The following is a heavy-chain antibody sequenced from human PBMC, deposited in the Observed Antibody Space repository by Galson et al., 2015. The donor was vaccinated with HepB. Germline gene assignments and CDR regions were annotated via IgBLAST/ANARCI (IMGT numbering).Heavy chain of an antibody. J-gene: IGHJ3*02. V-gene: IGHV3-53*01. CDR3: ARGYSSYDFAFDI. CDR2: IYSGGST. D-gene: IGHD5-12*01. CDR1: GFTVSSSY. Sequence: SLRLSCAASGFTVSSSYMSWVRQAPGKGLEWVSVIYSGGSTYYADSVKGRFTISRDNSKNTLYLQMNSLRAEDTAVYYCARGYSSYDFAFDIWGQGTMVTVSS.